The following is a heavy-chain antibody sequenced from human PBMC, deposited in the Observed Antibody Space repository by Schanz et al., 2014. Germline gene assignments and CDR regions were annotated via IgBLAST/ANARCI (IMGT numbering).Heavy chain of an antibody. CDR2: SIPILDIT. CDR1: GGTFSSFA. Sequence: QVQLVQSGAEVKKPGSSVKVSCKASGGTFSSFAIFWVRQAPGQGLEWMGTSIPILDITNYAQKFQGRVTTTADKSTSTAYMELRSLTADATAVYYCTRGRGYDALTGYVFWGQGTLVTVSS. D-gene: IGHD3-9*01. V-gene: IGHV1-69*04. CDR3: TRGRGYDALTGYVF. J-gene: IGHJ4*02.